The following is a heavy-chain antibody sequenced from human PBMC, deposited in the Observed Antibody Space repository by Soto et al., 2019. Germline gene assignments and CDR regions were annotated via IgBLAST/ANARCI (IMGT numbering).Heavy chain of an antibody. CDR3: AGVRGYAFDI. J-gene: IGHJ3*02. D-gene: IGHD3-10*01. Sequence: QVQLQESGPGLVKPSQTLSLNCSFPGDSINNAYYYWSSIRQHAGRGLEWIGYIYYSGTTYYNPSLTCRVTISMDPSKNQFSPEMSYVTAPDTAVDYCAGVRGYAFDIRGHGTMVTVSS. V-gene: IGHV4-31*03. CDR1: GDSINNAYYY. CDR2: IYYSGTT.